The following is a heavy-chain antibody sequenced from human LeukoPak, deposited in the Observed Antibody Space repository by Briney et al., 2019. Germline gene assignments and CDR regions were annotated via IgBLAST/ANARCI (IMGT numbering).Heavy chain of an antibody. CDR1: GGSISSSSYY. Sequence: SETLSLTCTVSGGSISSSSYYWGSSRQPRGKGLEWYVKIKQSGSTNYNPSLKSQVTISVDTSKTQFSLKLSSVTAADTAVYYCARGRGGYNYHYYYYMDVWGKGTTVTASS. V-gene: IGHV4-39*07. CDR3: ARGRGGYNYHYYYYMDV. J-gene: IGHJ6*03. CDR2: IKQSGST. D-gene: IGHD5-24*01.